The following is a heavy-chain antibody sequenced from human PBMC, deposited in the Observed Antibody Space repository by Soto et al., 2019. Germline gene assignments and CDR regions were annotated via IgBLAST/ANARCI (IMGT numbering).Heavy chain of an antibody. V-gene: IGHV2-5*01. CDR2: IYWNDDK. Sequence: ESGPTLVNPTQTLTLTCTFSGFSLSTSGVGVGWIRQPPGKALEWLALIYWNDDKRYSPSLKSRLTITKDTSKNQVVLTMTNMDPVDTATYYCAHSPPPGVEDFWSGYYDYFDYWGQGTLVTVSS. CDR1: GFSLSTSGVG. CDR3: AHSPPPGVEDFWSGYYDYFDY. D-gene: IGHD3-3*01. J-gene: IGHJ4*02.